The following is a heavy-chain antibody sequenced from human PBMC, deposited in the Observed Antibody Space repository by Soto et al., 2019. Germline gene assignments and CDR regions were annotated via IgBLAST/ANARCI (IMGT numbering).Heavy chain of an antibody. CDR3: AREYTAWPLAYGLDV. Sequence: VVSLRLSCAASGFTVSSNYMSWVRQAPGKGLEWVSSISSRSDIYYADSVKGRFTISRDNAKNSVSLQMNSLRAEDTAVYYCAREYTAWPLAYGLDVWGQGNTVTVS. CDR1: GFTVSSNY. V-gene: IGHV3-21*01. CDR2: ISSRSDI. D-gene: IGHD2-2*02. J-gene: IGHJ6*02.